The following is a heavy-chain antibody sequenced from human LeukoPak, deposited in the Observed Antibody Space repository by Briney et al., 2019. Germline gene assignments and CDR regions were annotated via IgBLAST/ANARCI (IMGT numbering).Heavy chain of an antibody. CDR1: GFSFSSYA. V-gene: IGHV3-30-3*01. CDR3: AREVYCSSTSCYHFDY. J-gene: IGHJ4*02. CDR2: ISYDGSNK. Sequence: GGSLRLSCAASGFSFSSYAMHWVRQAPGKGLEWVAVISYDGSNKYYADSVKGRFTISRDNSKNTLYLQMNSLRAEDTAVYYCAREVYCSSTSCYHFDYWGQGTLVTVSS. D-gene: IGHD2-2*01.